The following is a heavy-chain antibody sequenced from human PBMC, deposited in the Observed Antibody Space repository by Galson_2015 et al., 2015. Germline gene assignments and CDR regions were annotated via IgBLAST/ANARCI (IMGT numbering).Heavy chain of an antibody. V-gene: IGHV4-31*01. Sequence: TLSLTCTVSGGSISSGGYYWSWIRPHPGKGLEWIGYIYYSGSTYYNPSLKSLVTISVDTSKNQFSLKLSSVTAADTAVYYCARYCSGGSCSRAFDYWGQGTLVTVSS. CDR2: IYYSGST. CDR1: GGSISSGGYY. D-gene: IGHD2-15*01. CDR3: ARYCSGGSCSRAFDY. J-gene: IGHJ4*02.